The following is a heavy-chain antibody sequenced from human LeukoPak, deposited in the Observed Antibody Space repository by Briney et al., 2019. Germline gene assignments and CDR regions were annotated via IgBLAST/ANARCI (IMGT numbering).Heavy chain of an antibody. CDR3: AKELIAAAAGNTDAFDI. V-gene: IGHV3-30*18. J-gene: IGHJ3*02. D-gene: IGHD6-13*01. Sequence: GGSLRLSCAASGFTFSSYGMHWVRQAPGKGLEWVAVISYDGSNEYYADSVKGRFTISRDNSKNTLYLQMNSLRAEDTAVYYCAKELIAAAAGNTDAFDIWGQGTMVTVSS. CDR2: ISYDGSNE. CDR1: GFTFSSYG.